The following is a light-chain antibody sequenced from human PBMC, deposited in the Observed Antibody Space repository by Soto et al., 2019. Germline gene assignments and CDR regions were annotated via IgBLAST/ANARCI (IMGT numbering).Light chain of an antibody. CDR2: DAS. CDR1: QDISDF. J-gene: IGKJ4*01. CDR3: QDYDALPT. Sequence: DIQMTQSPSSLSASVGDRVTITCQASQDISDFLNWYQQKPGKAPKLLIYDASNLETGVPSRFSGSGSGTDFTFTISSLQPEDVATYYCQDYDALPTFGGGTKVDIK. V-gene: IGKV1-33*01.